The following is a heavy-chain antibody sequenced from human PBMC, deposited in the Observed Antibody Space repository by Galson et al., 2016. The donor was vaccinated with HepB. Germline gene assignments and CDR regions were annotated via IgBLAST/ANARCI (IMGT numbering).Heavy chain of an antibody. J-gene: IGHJ6*02. V-gene: IGHV3-33*06. CDR1: GFTFSSYG. Sequence: SLRLSCAASGFTFSSYGMHWVRQAPGKGLEWVAVIWYDGSNKYYADSVKGRFTISRDNSKNTLYLQMNSLRAEDTAVYYCAKTYYDVWSGYDYYYGMDVWGQGTTVTVSS. D-gene: IGHD3-3*01. CDR2: IWYDGSNK. CDR3: AKTYYDVWSGYDYYYGMDV.